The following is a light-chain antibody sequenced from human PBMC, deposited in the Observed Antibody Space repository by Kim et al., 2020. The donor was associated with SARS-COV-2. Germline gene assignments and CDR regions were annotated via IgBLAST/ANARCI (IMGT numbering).Light chain of an antibody. J-gene: IGLJ3*02. CDR1: TGAVTSGHY. CDR3: LLSYTGARV. Sequence: HAVVTQEPSLTVSPGGTVTLTCGSSTGAVTSGHYPYWFQQKPGQAPRTLIYDTTNRHSWSPARFSGSLLGGKAALTLSGAQPEDEADYFCLLSYTGARVFGGGTQLTVL. V-gene: IGLV7-46*01. CDR2: DTT.